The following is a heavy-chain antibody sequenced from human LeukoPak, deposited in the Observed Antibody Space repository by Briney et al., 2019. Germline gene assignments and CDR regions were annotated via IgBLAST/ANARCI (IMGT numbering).Heavy chain of an antibody. CDR3: ARYSSGWSNDY. J-gene: IGHJ4*02. D-gene: IGHD6-19*01. V-gene: IGHV4-34*01. Sequence: PSETLSLTCAVYGGSFSGYYWSWIRQPPGKGLEWIGEINHSGSTNYNPSLKSRVTISVDTSKNQFSLKLSSVTAADTAVYYCARYSSGWSNDYWGQGTLVTVSS. CDR2: INHSGST. CDR1: GGSFSGYY.